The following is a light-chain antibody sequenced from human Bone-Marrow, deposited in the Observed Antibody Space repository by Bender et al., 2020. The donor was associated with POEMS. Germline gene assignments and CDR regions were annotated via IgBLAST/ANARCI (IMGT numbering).Light chain of an antibody. V-gene: IGLV1-40*01. CDR2: DST. CDR3: QSYDYNLHFV. Sequence: QSVLTQPPSVSGAPGQRVTISCSGTRSNIGATYDVHWYQQLPGEAPKLLIYDSTTRPAGVPDRFSGSKSGASASLAITGLQPEDEADYYCQSYDYNLHFVFGGGTKLTVL. J-gene: IGLJ3*02. CDR1: RSNIGATYD.